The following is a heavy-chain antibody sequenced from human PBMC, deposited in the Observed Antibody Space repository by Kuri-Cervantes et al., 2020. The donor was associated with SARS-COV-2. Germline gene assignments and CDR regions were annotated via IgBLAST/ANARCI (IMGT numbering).Heavy chain of an antibody. CDR2: IKQDGIEK. Sequence: GEYLKIHFAAAGFTFSSYWLSWVRLAPGMGLECVANIKQDGIEKYYVDSVKGRFTISRDNAKNALYLQMNSLRAEDTDVYYCERVVRGFSVHWFDPWGQGILVTVSS. D-gene: IGHD3-10*01. J-gene: IGHJ5*02. V-gene: IGHV3-7*01. CDR3: ERVVRGFSVHWFDP. CDR1: GFTFSSYW.